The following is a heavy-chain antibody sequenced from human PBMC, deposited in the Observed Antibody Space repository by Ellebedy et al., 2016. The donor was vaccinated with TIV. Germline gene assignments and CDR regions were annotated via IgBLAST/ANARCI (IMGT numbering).Heavy chain of an antibody. Sequence: PGGSLRLSCAASGFTFSGYYMSWFRQAPGKGPEWVSYISYSGDVIYYADFVKGRFTTSRDNAGNSVYLQMNSLRAEDTAVYYCARATAGLDVWGQGTTVSVSS. CDR1: GFTFSGYY. CDR2: ISYSGDVI. V-gene: IGHV3-11*01. CDR3: ARATAGLDV. J-gene: IGHJ6*02.